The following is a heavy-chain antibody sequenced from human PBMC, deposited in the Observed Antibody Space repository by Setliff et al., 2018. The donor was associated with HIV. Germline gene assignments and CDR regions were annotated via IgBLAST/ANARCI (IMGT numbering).Heavy chain of an antibody. CDR3: ANFRGSSGWGFDY. D-gene: IGHD6-19*01. CDR2: IIPIFGTA. Sequence: SVKVSCKASGGTFSSHGISWVRQAPGQGLEWMGRIIPIFGTANYAQKFQGRVTITADESTSTAYMELSSLRSEDTAVYYCANFRGSSGWGFDYWGQGTLVTVS. CDR1: GGTFSSHG. V-gene: IGHV1-69*13. J-gene: IGHJ4*02.